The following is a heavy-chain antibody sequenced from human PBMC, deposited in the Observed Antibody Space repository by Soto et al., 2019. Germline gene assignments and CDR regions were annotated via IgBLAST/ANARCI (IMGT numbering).Heavy chain of an antibody. D-gene: IGHD3-10*01. Sequence: LRLSCAASGFTFRSYSMNWVRQAPGKGLEWVSSISSSSSYIYYADSVKGRFTISRDNAKNSLYLQMNSLRAEDTAVYYCARGEGTYYYYGMDVWGQGTTVTVS. CDR2: ISSSSSYI. CDR1: GFTFRSYS. V-gene: IGHV3-21*01. CDR3: ARGEGTYYYYGMDV. J-gene: IGHJ6*02.